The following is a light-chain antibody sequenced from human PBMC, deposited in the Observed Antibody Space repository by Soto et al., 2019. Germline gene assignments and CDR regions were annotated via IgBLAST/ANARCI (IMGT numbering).Light chain of an antibody. CDR1: SSDVGAYNL. CDR3: CSYAGSRTFV. Sequence: QSVLTQPASVSGSPEQSITISCTGTSSDVGAYNLVSWYQQHPGKAPRLIIYEDSKRPSGISPRFSGSKSDNTASLTISGLRAEDEAHYHCCSYAGSRTFVFGGGTKRPS. CDR2: EDS. V-gene: IGLV2-23*01. J-gene: IGLJ3*02.